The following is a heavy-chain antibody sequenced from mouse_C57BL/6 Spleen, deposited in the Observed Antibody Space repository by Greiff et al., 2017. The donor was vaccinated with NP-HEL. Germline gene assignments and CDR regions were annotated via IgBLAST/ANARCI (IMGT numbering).Heavy chain of an antibody. D-gene: IGHD1-1*01. Sequence: VHVKQSGAELVRPGASVKLSCTASGFNIKDDYMHWVKQRPEQGLEWIGWIDPENGDTEYASKFQGKATITADTSSNTAYLQLSSLTSEDTAVYYCTTWDYGSSWFAYWGQGTLVTVSA. CDR3: TTWDYGSSWFAY. V-gene: IGHV14-4*01. J-gene: IGHJ3*01. CDR1: GFNIKDDY. CDR2: IDPENGDT.